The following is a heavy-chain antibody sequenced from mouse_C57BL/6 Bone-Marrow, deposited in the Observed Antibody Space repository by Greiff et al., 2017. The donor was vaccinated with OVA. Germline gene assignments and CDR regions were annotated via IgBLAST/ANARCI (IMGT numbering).Heavy chain of an antibody. J-gene: IGHJ1*03. CDR3: ASDPHFDV. V-gene: IGHV5-9*01. CDR1: GFTFSSYT. Sequence: EVMLVESGGGLVKPGGSLKLSCAASGFTFSSYTMSWVRQTPEKRLEWVATISGGGGNTYYPDSVKGRFTISRDNAKNTLYLQMSSLRSEDTALYYCASDPHFDVWGTGTTVTVSS. CDR2: ISGGGGNT.